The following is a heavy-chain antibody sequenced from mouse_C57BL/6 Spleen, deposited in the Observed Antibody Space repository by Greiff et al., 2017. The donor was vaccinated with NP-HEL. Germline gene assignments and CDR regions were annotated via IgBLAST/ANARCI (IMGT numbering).Heavy chain of an antibody. J-gene: IGHJ2*01. Sequence: QVQLQQSGAELVRPGASVKLSCKASGYTFTDYYINWVKQRPGQGLEWIARIYPGSGNTYYNEKFKGKATLTAEKSSSTAYMQLSSLTSEDSAVYFCAREGLTFFDYWGQGTTLTVSS. CDR3: AREGLTFFDY. CDR2: IYPGSGNT. D-gene: IGHD4-1*01. V-gene: IGHV1-76*01. CDR1: GYTFTDYY.